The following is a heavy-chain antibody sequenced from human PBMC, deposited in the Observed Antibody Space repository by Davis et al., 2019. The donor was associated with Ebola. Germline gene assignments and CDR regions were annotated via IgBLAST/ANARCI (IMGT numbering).Heavy chain of an antibody. Sequence: MPSETLSLTCAVSGAFVSSGGYSWIWIRQPPGKGLEWIGYYYYTGSTYYSPSLKSRVTISVDTSKNQFSLKLSSVTAADTAVYYCARGWELPAGDYWGQGTLVTVSS. V-gene: IGHV4-30-4*07. CDR2: YYYTGST. J-gene: IGHJ4*02. D-gene: IGHD1-26*01. CDR1: GAFVSSGGYS. CDR3: ARGWELPAGDY.